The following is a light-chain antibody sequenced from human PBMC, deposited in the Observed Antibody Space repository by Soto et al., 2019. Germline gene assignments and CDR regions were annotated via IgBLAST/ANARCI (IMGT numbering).Light chain of an antibody. CDR3: QQHNHWPLT. CDR2: GAS. CDR1: PSVSSN. Sequence: EIVLTQSPATLSVSPGERATLSCRATPSVSSNLAWYQQKPGQAPRLLIYGASTRATGIPARFSGSGSGTEFTLTISSLLSEDFAVYYCQQHNHWPLTFGGGTKV. V-gene: IGKV3-15*01. J-gene: IGKJ4*01.